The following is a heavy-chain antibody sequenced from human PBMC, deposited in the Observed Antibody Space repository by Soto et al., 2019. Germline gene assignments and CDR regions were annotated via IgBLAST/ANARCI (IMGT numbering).Heavy chain of an antibody. J-gene: IGHJ4*02. V-gene: IGHV3-21*01. CDR1: GFTFSSYS. D-gene: IGHD3-9*01. CDR3: AREGSYDILTGYYF. CDR2: ISSSSSYI. Sequence: GGSLRLSCASSGFTFSSYSMNWVRQAPGKGLEWVSSISSSSSYIYYADSVKGRFTISRDNAKNSLYLQMNSLRAEDTAVYYCAREGSYDILTGYYFWGQGTLVTVSS.